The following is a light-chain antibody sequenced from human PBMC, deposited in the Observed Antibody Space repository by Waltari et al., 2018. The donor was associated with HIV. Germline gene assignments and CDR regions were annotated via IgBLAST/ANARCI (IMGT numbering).Light chain of an antibody. CDR1: ISDICLSDF. CDR3: SSLTLTHTVA. J-gene: IGLJ3*02. CDR2: GVT. Sequence: QSALTQPASVSGSPGQSITISCTGTISDICLSDFVSWYRQYPGKAPQLIIFGVTSRPTGVTSRFSGSKSGNTASLTISGLQAEDEADYYCSSLTLTHTVAFGGGTKVTV. V-gene: IGLV2-14*01.